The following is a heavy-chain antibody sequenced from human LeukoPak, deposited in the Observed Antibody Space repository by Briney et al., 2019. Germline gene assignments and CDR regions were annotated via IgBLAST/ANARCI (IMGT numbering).Heavy chain of an antibody. D-gene: IGHD1-26*01. Sequence: PGGSLRLSCAASGFTFSSTWMHWVRQVPGKELVWVARIESDGRRTTYAESVKGRFTISRDNAKNTLYLEMNSLRVEDTAVYYCAKDPWVVGATTGFDYWGQGTLVTVSS. CDR3: AKDPWVVGATTGFDY. CDR1: GFTFSSTW. J-gene: IGHJ4*02. V-gene: IGHV3-74*03. CDR2: IESDGRRT.